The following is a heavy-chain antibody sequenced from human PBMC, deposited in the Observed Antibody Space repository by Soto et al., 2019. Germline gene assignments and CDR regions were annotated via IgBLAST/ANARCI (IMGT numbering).Heavy chain of an antibody. CDR2: ISWDGGST. D-gene: IGHD3-10*01. CDR3: AKDPGPLSLYGSGSYPDV. Sequence: HPGGSLRLSCAASGFTFDDYTMHWVRQAPGKGLEWVSLISWDGGSTYYADSVKGRFTISRDNSKNSLYLQMNSLRTEDTALYYCAKDPGPLSLYGSGSYPDVWGQGTTVTVSS. CDR1: GFTFDDYT. J-gene: IGHJ6*02. V-gene: IGHV3-43*01.